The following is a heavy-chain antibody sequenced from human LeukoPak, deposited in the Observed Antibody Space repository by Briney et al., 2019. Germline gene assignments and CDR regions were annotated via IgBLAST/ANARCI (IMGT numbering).Heavy chain of an antibody. CDR2: MNPHSGDT. Sequence: GAAVKLSCKASGYTFTNYDINWVRQTAGQGLEWMGWMNPHSGDTGYAQKFQGRVTMSRNTSITTAYMELSSLTSEDTAVYYCARAPDNHVHWFDPWGQGTLISVSS. CDR1: GYTFTNYD. J-gene: IGHJ5*02. CDR3: ARAPDNHVHWFDP. D-gene: IGHD1-14*01. V-gene: IGHV1-8*02.